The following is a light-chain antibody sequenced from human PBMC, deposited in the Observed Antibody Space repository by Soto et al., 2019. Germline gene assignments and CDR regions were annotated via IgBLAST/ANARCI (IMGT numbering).Light chain of an antibody. J-gene: IGKJ1*01. CDR2: GAS. CDR1: QSVSSSR. V-gene: IGKV3-20*01. CDR3: QKYGSSLWK. Sequence: EIVFTQSPFTLALSPVEGATLSFIASQSVSSSRLAWYRQKPGQAPRLLIYGASSRATGIPDRFSGSGSGTDFTLTISRLEPEDFAVYYCQKYGSSLWKCGQGTKGDIK.